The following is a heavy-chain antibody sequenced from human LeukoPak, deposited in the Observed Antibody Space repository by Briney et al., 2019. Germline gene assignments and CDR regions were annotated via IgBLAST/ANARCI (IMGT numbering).Heavy chain of an antibody. Sequence: PSQTLSLTCAVSGGSISSGGYSWSWIRQPPGKGLEWIGYIYHSGSTYYNPSLQSRVTISADTSKNQFSLNLNSVTAADTAVYYCARGGAARLHFQNWGQGTPATVSS. V-gene: IGHV4-30-2*01. CDR2: IYHSGST. J-gene: IGHJ1*01. CDR3: ARGGAARLHFQN. CDR1: GGSISSGGYS. D-gene: IGHD6-6*01.